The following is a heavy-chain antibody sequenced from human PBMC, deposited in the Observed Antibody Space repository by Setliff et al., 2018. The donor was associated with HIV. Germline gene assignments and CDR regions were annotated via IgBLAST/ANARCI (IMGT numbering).Heavy chain of an antibody. CDR1: GFTFSSME. Sequence: QSGGSLRLSCVASGFTFSSMEMNWVRQAPGRSLEWISLINWDGTSTYYAGSVDGRFTISRDNSKNSLFLQMHSLRSEDTAFYYCTKSTGSGVGTYYADSWGQGTLVTVSS. CDR2: INWDGTST. CDR3: TKSTGSGVGTYYADS. J-gene: IGHJ4*02. V-gene: IGHV3-43D*04. D-gene: IGHD2-21*02.